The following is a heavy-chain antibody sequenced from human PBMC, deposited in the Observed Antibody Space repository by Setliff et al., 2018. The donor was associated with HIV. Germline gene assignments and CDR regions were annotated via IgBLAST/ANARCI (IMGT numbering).Heavy chain of an antibody. J-gene: IGHJ4*02. CDR2: ISGSGGST. D-gene: IGHD5-12*01. V-gene: IGHV3-23*01. CDR3: AKDPRAAVATICDY. Sequence: PGGSLRLSCAASGSTFSSYAMSWVRQAPGKGLEWVSAISGSGGSTYYADSVKGRFTISRDNSKNTLYLQMNSLRAEDTAVYYCAKDPRAAVATICDYWGQGTLVTVS. CDR1: GSTFSSYA.